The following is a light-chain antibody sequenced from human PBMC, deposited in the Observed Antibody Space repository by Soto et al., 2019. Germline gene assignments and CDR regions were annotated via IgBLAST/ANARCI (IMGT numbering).Light chain of an antibody. CDR2: GAS. CDR3: QQYGSSLYT. V-gene: IGKV3-20*01. J-gene: IGKJ2*01. CDR1: QRVSSNY. Sequence: EIVLTQSPGTLSLSPGDRATLSCRASQRVSSNYLAWYQQRPGQAPRLLIYGASSRATGIPDRFSGGGSGTDFTRTINRLEPDDFAVYYCQQYGSSLYTFGQGTKLESK.